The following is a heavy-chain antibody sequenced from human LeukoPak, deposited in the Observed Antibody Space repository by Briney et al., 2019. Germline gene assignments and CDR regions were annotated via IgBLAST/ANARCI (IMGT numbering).Heavy chain of an antibody. CDR2: ISGSGTNT. J-gene: IGHJ6*03. CDR3: AKDRDYHMDV. D-gene: IGHD5-12*01. V-gene: IGHV3-23*01. Sequence: GGSLRLSCTASGFTFNNHAMNWVRQAPGKGLEWVSSISGSGTNTYYADFLKGRFTISRDNSKNTLYLQMNSLRVEDTAVYYCAKDRDYHMDVWGKGTTVTVSS. CDR1: GFTFNNHA.